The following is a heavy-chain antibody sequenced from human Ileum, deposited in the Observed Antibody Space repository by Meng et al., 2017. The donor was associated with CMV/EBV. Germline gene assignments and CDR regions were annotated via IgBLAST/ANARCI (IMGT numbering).Heavy chain of an antibody. V-gene: IGHV3-21*06. CDR3: VSDNDFSNSY. Sequence: GESLKISCAASGFTFSDYNMNWVRQAPGKGLEWVSLIHSSGTYMFYADSVKGRFTISRDNAKNSLYLQMNSLRVEDTAVYYCVSDNDFSNSYWGQGTQVNGAS. D-gene: IGHD4-11*01. CDR1: GFTFSDYN. CDR2: IHSSGTYM. J-gene: IGHJ4*02.